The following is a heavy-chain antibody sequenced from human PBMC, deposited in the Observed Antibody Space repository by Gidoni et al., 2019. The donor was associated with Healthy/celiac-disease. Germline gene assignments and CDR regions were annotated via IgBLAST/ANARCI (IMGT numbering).Heavy chain of an antibody. CDR1: GFTFISYS. J-gene: IGHJ3*02. V-gene: IGHV3-21*01. D-gene: IGHD3-3*01. Sequence: EVQLVESGGGMVKPGGALRLSCPASGFTFISYSVNWVGQGPGKGLEWVSSISSSSSYIYYADSVKGRFTISRDNAKNSLYLQMNSLRAEDTAVYYCARERGSYDFWSGFNDAFDIWGQGTMVTVSS. CDR2: ISSSSSYI. CDR3: ARERGSYDFWSGFNDAFDI.